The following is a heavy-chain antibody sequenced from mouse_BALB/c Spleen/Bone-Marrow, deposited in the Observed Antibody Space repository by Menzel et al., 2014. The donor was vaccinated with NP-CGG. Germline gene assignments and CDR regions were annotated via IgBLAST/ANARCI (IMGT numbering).Heavy chain of an antibody. CDR1: GFDFXRYW. D-gene: IGHD2-1*01. V-gene: IGHV4-1*02. J-gene: IGHJ3*01. CDR2: INPDSSTI. Sequence: EVQLQQSGGGLAQPGGSLRLSCAASGFDFXRYWMSWVRQAPGKGLEWIGEINPDSSTINYTPSLKDKFIISRDNAKNTLYLQMSKVRSEDTALYYCARPGWGNFVFVYWGQGTLVTVST. CDR3: ARPGWGNFVFVY.